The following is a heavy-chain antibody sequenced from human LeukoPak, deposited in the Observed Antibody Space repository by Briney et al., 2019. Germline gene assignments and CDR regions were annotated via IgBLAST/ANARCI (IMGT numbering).Heavy chain of an antibody. V-gene: IGHV1-69*05. CDR1: GGTFSSYA. D-gene: IGHD5-12*01. Sequence: GASVKVSCKASGGTFSSYAISWVRQAPGQGLEWMGGIIPIFGTANYAQKFQGRVTITTDESTSTAYMELSSLRSEDTAVYYCASLAHRHAFDIWGQGTMVTVSS. CDR2: IIPIFGTA. CDR3: ASLAHRHAFDI. J-gene: IGHJ3*02.